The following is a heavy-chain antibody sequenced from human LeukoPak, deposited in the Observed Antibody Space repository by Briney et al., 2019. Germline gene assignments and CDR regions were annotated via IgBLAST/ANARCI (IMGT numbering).Heavy chain of an antibody. J-gene: IGHJ5*02. CDR1: GYTFTSYD. V-gene: IGHV1-8*01. D-gene: IGHD2-2*02. CDR3: ARDEGIVVVPAAIRGEYNWFDP. Sequence: ASVKVSCKASGYTFTSYDINWVRQATGQGLERMGWMNPNSGNTGYAQKFQGRVTMTRNTSISTAYMELSSLRSEDTAVYYCARDEGIVVVPAAIRGEYNWFDPWGQGTLVTVSS. CDR2: MNPNSGNT.